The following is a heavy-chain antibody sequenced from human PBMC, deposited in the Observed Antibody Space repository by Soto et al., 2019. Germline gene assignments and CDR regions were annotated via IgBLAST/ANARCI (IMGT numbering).Heavy chain of an antibody. V-gene: IGHV6-1*01. Sequence: SQTLSLTCAISGDSVSGNSGAWNLIRQSPSRGLEWLGRTYYRSKWYTDYALSVKSRITINPETSKNQFSLQLNSVTPEDTAVYYCARGIPDLYYYGMDVWGQGTTVTVSS. CDR1: GDSVSGNSGA. D-gene: IGHD2-21*01. CDR2: TYYRSKWYT. CDR3: ARGIPDLYYYGMDV. J-gene: IGHJ6*02.